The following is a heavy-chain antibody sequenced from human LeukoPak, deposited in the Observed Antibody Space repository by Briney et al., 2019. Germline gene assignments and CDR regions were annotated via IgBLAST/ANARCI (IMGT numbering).Heavy chain of an antibody. CDR1: GYTFTGYY. D-gene: IGHD3-9*01. CDR2: INPNSGVT. CDR3: ARAVTDYDILTGYYLNAFDI. J-gene: IGHJ3*02. Sequence: GASVKVSCKASGYTFTGYYMHWVRQAPGQGLEWMGRINPNSGVTNYAQKFQGRVTMTRDTSIRTAYMELSRLRSDDTAVYYCARAVTDYDILTGYYLNAFDIWGQGTMVTVSS. V-gene: IGHV1-2*06.